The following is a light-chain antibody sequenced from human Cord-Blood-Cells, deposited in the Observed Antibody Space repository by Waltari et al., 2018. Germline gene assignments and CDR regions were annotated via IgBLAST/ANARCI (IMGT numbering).Light chain of an antibody. CDR2: DAS. CDR3: QQYNNWWT. V-gene: IGKV3-15*01. Sequence: EIVMTQSPATLSVSTGERATLSCRASQSVSSNLAWYQQKPGHAPSLLIYDASTRATGIPARFSGSGSGTEFTLTISSLQSEDFAVYYCQQYNNWWTFGQGTKVEIK. CDR1: QSVSSN. J-gene: IGKJ1*01.